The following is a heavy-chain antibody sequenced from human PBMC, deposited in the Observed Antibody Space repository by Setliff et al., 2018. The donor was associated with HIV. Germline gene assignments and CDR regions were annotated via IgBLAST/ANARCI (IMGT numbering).Heavy chain of an antibody. D-gene: IGHD1-26*01. V-gene: IGHV4-34*01. CDR2: INHSGST. J-gene: IGHJ3*02. CDR1: AGSFSGYY. Sequence: LSLTCAVYAGSFSGYYWSWIRQPSGKGLEWIGEINHSGSTNYNPSLRSRVTISVDTSKNQFSLKLSSVTAADTAVYYCARGRRNEWELLLLAFDMWGQGTMVTVSS. CDR3: ARGRRNEWELLLLAFDM.